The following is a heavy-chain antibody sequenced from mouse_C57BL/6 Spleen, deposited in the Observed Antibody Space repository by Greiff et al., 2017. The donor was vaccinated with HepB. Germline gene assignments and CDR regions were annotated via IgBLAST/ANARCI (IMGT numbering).Heavy chain of an antibody. J-gene: IGHJ2*01. D-gene: IGHD1-1*01. CDR2: ISSGGDYI. V-gene: IGHV5-9-1*02. Sequence: EVQVVESGEGLVKPGGSLNLSCAASGFPFSSYAMSWVRQTPEKRLEWVAYISSGGDYINYADTVKGRFTISRDNARNTLYLQMSSLKSEDTAMYYCTRIYYGSSFDYWGQGTTLTVSS. CDR1: GFPFSSYA. CDR3: TRIYYGSSFDY.